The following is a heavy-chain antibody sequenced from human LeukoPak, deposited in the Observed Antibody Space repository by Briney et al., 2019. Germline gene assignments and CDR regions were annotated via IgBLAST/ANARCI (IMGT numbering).Heavy chain of an antibody. CDR2: VSHNGGST. J-gene: IGHJ4*02. V-gene: IGHV3-23*01. D-gene: IGHD6-6*01. Sequence: PGGSLRLSCGASGFTFISYGMSWVREVPGRGLEWVSGVSHNGGSTNCADSVKGRFTISRDNSKNTLYLQMNTLRPEDTAVYYCAKMSSSWSTYLFDYWGRGTLVTVSS. CDR3: AKMSSSWSTYLFDY. CDR1: GFTFISYG.